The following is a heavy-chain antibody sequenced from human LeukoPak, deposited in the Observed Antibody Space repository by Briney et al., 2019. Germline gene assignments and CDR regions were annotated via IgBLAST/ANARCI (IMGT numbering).Heavy chain of an antibody. V-gene: IGHV3-53*01. J-gene: IGHJ4*02. CDR3: ASVASDSSGLYHFDY. Sequence: PGGSLRLSCAASGFTVSSKYMGWVRQAPGKGLEWVSVIYGGGSTNYGDSVKGRFTISRDNSKNTLYLQMNSLTTEDTAVYYCASVASDSSGLYHFDYWGQGTLVTVSS. CDR1: GFTVSSKY. D-gene: IGHD6-19*01. CDR2: IYGGGST.